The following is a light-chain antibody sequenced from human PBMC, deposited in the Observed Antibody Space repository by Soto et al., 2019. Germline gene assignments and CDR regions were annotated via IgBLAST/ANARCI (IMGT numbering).Light chain of an antibody. CDR2: GVS. Sequence: VLTQSPTTLSLAPGGRATLSCTAIQSVSSYLAWYQQKPGQAPRLLIYGVSTRTTGISARFSGGGSVTEFTLTISSLQSEDFAVYYCQQYEKWPPSITFGRGTRLAI. CDR3: QQYEKWPPSIT. V-gene: IGKV3-15*01. CDR1: QSVSSY. J-gene: IGKJ5*01.